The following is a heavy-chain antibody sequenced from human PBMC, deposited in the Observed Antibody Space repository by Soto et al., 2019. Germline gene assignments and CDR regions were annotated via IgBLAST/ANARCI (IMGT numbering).Heavy chain of an antibody. D-gene: IGHD6-25*01. CDR2: IFHTGGT. CDR3: ARVFSSGSGWMYYFDF. Sequence: QVQLQESGPGLVKPSETLSLTCTVSSDSIAGENWWSWVRQPPGMGPEWIGEIFHTGGTNYNPSLKGRVTMEVDKSKNQFSLKLISATAADTAVYYCARVFSSGSGWMYYFDFWGQGTLVSVSS. J-gene: IGHJ4*02. V-gene: IGHV4-4*02. CDR1: SDSIAGENW.